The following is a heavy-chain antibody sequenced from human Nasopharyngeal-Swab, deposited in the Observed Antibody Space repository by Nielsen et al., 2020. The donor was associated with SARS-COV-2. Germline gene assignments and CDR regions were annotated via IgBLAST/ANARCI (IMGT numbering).Heavy chain of an antibody. V-gene: IGHV3-30-3*01. D-gene: IGHD5-18*01. CDR2: ISYDGSNK. Sequence: RQPPGKGLEWVAVISYDGSNKYYADSVKGRFTISRDNSKNTLYLQMNSLRAEDTAVYYCASQSGYSSYWGQGTLVTVSS. J-gene: IGHJ4*02. CDR3: ASQSGYSSY.